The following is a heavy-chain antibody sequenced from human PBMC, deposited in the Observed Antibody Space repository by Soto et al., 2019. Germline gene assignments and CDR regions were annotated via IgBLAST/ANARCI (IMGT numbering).Heavy chain of an antibody. CDR1: GFTFSSYG. V-gene: IGHV3-33*01. Sequence: QVQLVESGGGVVQPGRSLRLSCAASGFTFSSYGMHWVRQAPGKGLEWVAVIWYDGDNKYYADSVKGRFTISRDNSKNTLYLQLNSLRAEDTAVYYCARVPCTTTCQYYFDYWGQGTLVTVSS. CDR3: ARVPCTTTCQYYFDY. CDR2: IWYDGDNK. J-gene: IGHJ4*02. D-gene: IGHD2-2*01.